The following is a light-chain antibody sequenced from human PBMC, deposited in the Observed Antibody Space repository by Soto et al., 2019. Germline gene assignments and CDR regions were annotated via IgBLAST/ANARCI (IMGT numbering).Light chain of an antibody. Sequence: EIMMTQSPDTLSVSPGERATVSCRASQSISSDFAWFQLKPGQAPRLLIYGASTRAPDVPDRFSGSGSGTEFTLTISSLQSEDFAVYYCQHYNNRPLTFGGGTKVEIK. CDR2: GAS. CDR1: QSISSD. V-gene: IGKV3-15*01. J-gene: IGKJ4*01. CDR3: QHYNNRPLT.